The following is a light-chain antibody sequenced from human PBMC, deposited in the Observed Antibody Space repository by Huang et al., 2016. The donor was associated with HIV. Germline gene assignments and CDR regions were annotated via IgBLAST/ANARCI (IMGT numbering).Light chain of an antibody. CDR3: QHYNNWPLS. CDR2: DTS. J-gene: IGKJ4*01. CDR1: HSVANK. Sequence: EIVMTQSPAVLSLPPGERATLSCTSSHSVANKLAWYQQKPGRAPRLVIYDTSTRSSGVPARFSGSGSGTKFTLTISGLQSEDFAVYYCQHYNNWPLSFGGGTRVEIK. V-gene: IGKV3-15*01.